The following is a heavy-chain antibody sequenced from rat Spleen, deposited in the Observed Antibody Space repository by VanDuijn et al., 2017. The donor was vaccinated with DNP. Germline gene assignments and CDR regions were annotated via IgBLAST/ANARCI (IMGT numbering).Heavy chain of an antibody. Sequence: EVQLVESGGDLVQPGRSLKLSCAASGFTFSNYYMAWVRQAPTKGLEWVAAISGGGITTYYRYAVKGRFTISRDNAENTLNLQMDSQKSEDTATYYCVRPVYDDYSYNEGWFAFWGQGTLVTVSS. CDR2: ISGGGITT. D-gene: IGHD1-12*03. J-gene: IGHJ3*01. V-gene: IGHV5-25*01. CDR1: GFTFSNYY. CDR3: VRPVYDDYSYNEGWFAF.